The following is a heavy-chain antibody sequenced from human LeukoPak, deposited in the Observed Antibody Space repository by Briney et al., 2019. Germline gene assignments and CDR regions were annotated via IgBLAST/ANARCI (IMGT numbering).Heavy chain of an antibody. D-gene: IGHD3-10*01. CDR2: IYYSGST. V-gene: IGHV4-39*01. CDR3: ARKMGSVGNYYGSGTHPFDP. J-gene: IGHJ5*02. Sequence: PSETLSLTCTVSGGSISSSSYYWGWIRQPPGKGLEWIGSIYYSGSTYYNPSLKSRVTISVDTSKNQFSLKLSSVTAADTAVYYCARKMGSVGNYYGSGTHPFDPWGQGTLVTVSS. CDR1: GGSISSSSYY.